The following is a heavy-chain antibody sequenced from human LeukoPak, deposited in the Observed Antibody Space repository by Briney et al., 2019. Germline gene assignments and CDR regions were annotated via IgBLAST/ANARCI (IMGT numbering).Heavy chain of an antibody. D-gene: IGHD1-26*01. Sequence: GGSLRLSCAATGLSVSSNFMSWVRQAPGKGLEWVSVIYGGGSTYYADSVKGRFTISRDTPKNTLYLQMNSLRAEDTAVYYCAKAISGSYYYYYGMDVWGQGTTVTVSS. CDR2: IYGGGST. J-gene: IGHJ6*02. CDR1: GLSVSSNF. CDR3: AKAISGSYYYYYGMDV. V-gene: IGHV3-53*01.